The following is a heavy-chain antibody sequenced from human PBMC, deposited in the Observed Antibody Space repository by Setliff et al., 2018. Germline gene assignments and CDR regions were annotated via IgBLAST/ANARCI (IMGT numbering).Heavy chain of an antibody. V-gene: IGHV1-69*05. CDR1: GGTFRNYG. CDR2: TIPMFGTT. D-gene: IGHD3-22*01. CDR3: ARAWYDNSGYYYENYYYFMDV. J-gene: IGHJ6*03. Sequence: SVKVSCKATGGTFRNYGISWVRQAPGQGLEWMGGTIPMFGTTNYAQKFQGRVTVITDESTSTAYMELSSLKSEDTAMYYCARAWYDNSGYYYENYYYFMDVWGKGTTVTVSS.